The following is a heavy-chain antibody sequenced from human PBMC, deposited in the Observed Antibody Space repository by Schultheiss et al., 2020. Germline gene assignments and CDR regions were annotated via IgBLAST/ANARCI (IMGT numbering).Heavy chain of an antibody. CDR1: GGSISSGDYY. D-gene: IGHD6-13*01. CDR2: IYYSGST. V-gene: IGHV4-39*07. Sequence: SETLSLTCTVSGGSISSGDYYWGWIRQPPGKGLEWIGSIYYSGSTSYNPSLKSRVTISVDTSKNQFSLKVSSVTAADTAVYYCARYSSSWSSFDYWGQGTLVTVSS. J-gene: IGHJ4*02. CDR3: ARYSSSWSSFDY.